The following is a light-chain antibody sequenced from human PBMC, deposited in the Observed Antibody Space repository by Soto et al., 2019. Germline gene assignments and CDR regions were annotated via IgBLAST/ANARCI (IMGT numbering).Light chain of an antibody. J-gene: IGKJ3*01. V-gene: IGKV3-15*01. CDR2: GAS. Sequence: EIVMTQSPATLSVSPGERVTLSCGASQSVSSSLAWYQQKPGQAPRLLIYGASTKATGIPAGFSGSGSGTEFTLTISSLQSEDFAVYYCQQYNNWPPFTFGPGTKVDIK. CDR1: QSVSSS. CDR3: QQYNNWPPFT.